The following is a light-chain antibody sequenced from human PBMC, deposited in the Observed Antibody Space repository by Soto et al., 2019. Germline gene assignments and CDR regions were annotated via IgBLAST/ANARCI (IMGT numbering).Light chain of an antibody. V-gene: IGLV1-51*01. CDR3: AAWDSGLSAVV. Sequence: QSVLTQPPSVSAAPGQTVAISCSGSTSNIGNNYVSWYQQLPEKAPKLLIYDTDKRPSGIPDRFSGSKSGTSATLGITGLQTGDEVEYYCAAWDSGLSAVVFGGGTKLTVL. CDR2: DTD. CDR1: TSNIGNNY. J-gene: IGLJ3*02.